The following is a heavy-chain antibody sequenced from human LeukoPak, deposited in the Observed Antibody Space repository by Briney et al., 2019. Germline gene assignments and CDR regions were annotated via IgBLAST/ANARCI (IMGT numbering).Heavy chain of an antibody. CDR2: ISDSGRNT. V-gene: IGHV3-23*01. J-gene: IGHJ4*02. Sequence: PGGSLRLSCAASGFTFSSYAMTWVRQAPGKGLEWVSTISDSGRNTYYADSVKGRFTISRDNSKNTLFLQMNSLRAEDTAIYYCAKGCGGNCYSSFDCWGQGTLVTVSS. CDR1: GFTFSSYA. D-gene: IGHD2-21*02. CDR3: AKGCGGNCYSSFDC.